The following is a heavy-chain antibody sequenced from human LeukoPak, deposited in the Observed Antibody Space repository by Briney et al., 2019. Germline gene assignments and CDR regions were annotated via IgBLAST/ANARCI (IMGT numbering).Heavy chain of an antibody. V-gene: IGHV1-69*06. Sequence: SVKVSCKASGGTFSSYAISWVRQAPGQGLEWMGGIIPIFGTANYAQKFQGRVTITADKSTSTAYMELSSLRSEDTAVYYCAAGLNYYYYYYMDVWGKGTTVTVSS. D-gene: IGHD6-13*01. CDR3: AAGLNYYYYYYMDV. J-gene: IGHJ6*03. CDR2: IIPIFGTA. CDR1: GGTFSSYA.